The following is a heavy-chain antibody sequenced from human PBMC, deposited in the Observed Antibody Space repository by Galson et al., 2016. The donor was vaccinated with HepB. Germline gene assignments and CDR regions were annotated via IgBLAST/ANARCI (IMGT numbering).Heavy chain of an antibody. CDR3: AKGTAVQMSTMGYFEF. V-gene: IGHV3-30*18. CDR2: ISYDGDNK. D-gene: IGHD5-24*01. Sequence: SLRLSCAASGFTFSNYDMHWVRQAPGKGLEWVAVISYDGDNKYYLDSVQGRFTVSRDNFKNTVYLQMNSLRAEDTAVYYCAKGTAVQMSTMGYFEFWGQGTPVTVSS. CDR1: GFTFSNYD. J-gene: IGHJ4*02.